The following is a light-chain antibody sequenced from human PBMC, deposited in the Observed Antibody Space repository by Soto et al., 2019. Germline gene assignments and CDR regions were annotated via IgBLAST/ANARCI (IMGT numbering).Light chain of an antibody. CDR3: QQYNSYWT. J-gene: IGKJ1*01. CDR1: QSISTS. Sequence: DIQMTQSPSTLSAFVGDRVTITCRASQSISTSLAWYQQKPGKAPKLLIYMASILESGVPTRFSGSGSATVFTLTISSLQPDDFATYYCQQYNSYWTFGHGTKVDIK. V-gene: IGKV1-5*03. CDR2: MAS.